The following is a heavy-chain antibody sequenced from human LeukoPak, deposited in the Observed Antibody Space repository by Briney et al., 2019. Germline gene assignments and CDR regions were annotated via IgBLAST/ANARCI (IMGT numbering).Heavy chain of an antibody. V-gene: IGHV1-2*02. Sequence: ASVKVSCKASGYTFTGYYMHWVRQAPGQGLEWMGWINPNSGGTNYAQKFQGRVTMTRDTSISTAYLQWSSLKASDTAMYYCARLSRGYYFDYWGQGTLVTVSS. J-gene: IGHJ4*02. D-gene: IGHD3-22*01. CDR3: ARLSRGYYFDY. CDR1: GYTFTGYY. CDR2: INPNSGGT.